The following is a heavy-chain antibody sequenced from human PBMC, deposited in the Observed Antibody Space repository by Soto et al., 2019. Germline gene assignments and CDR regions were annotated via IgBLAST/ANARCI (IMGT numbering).Heavy chain of an antibody. D-gene: IGHD3-9*01. CDR1: GFTVSSNY. CDR3: AQRTGLRYFDWLVGPMDY. Sequence: GGSLRLSCAASGFTVSSNYMSWVRQAPGKGLEWVSVIYSGGSTYYADSVKGRFTISRDNSKNTLYLQMNSLRAEDTAVYYCAQRTGLRYFDWLVGPMDYWGQGTLVTVSS. V-gene: IGHV3-53*01. CDR2: IYSGGST. J-gene: IGHJ4*02.